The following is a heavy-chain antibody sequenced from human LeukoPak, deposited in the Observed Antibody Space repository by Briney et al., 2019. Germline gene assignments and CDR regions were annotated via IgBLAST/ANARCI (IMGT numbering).Heavy chain of an antibody. CDR2: IYCSGST. D-gene: IGHD1-14*01. Sequence: SETLSLTCTVSGGSISTYYWSWIRQPPGKGLEWIGYIYCSGSTNYNPSLKSRVTISVDTSKNQFSLKLSSVTAADTAVYYCARQGGPKTNPPDYWGQGTLVTVSS. CDR1: GGSISTYY. V-gene: IGHV4-59*01. CDR3: ARQGGPKTNPPDY. J-gene: IGHJ4*02.